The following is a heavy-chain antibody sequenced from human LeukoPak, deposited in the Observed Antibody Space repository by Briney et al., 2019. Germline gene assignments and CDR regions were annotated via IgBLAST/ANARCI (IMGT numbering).Heavy chain of an antibody. CDR2: IIPIFGTA. CDR1: GGTFSSYA. D-gene: IGHD3-10*01. CDR3: ARGRTMVRGVHYYYYYMDV. V-gene: IGHV1-69*13. Sequence: SVKVSCKASGGTFSSYAISWERQAPGQGLEWMGGIIPIFGTANYAQKFQGRVTITADESTSTAYMELSSLRSEDTAVYYWARGRTMVRGVHYYYYYMDVWGKGTTVTISS. J-gene: IGHJ6*03.